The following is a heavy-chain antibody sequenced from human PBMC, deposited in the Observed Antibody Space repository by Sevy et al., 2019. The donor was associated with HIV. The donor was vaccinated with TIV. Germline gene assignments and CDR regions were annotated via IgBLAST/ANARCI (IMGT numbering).Heavy chain of an antibody. Sequence: GGSLRLSCAASGFTFSSYGMHWVRQAPGKGLEWVSVILYDGSNKYYAESVKGRFTISRDNSKNTLFLQMNSLRAEDMAVYFCARGLAALPGYYYGMDVWGQGTTVTVSS. V-gene: IGHV3-30*03. CDR1: GFTFSSYG. J-gene: IGHJ6*02. CDR2: ILYDGSNK. D-gene: IGHD6-6*01. CDR3: ARGLAALPGYYYGMDV.